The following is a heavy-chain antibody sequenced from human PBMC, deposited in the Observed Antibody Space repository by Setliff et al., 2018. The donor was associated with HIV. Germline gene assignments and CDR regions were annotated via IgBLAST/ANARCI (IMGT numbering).Heavy chain of an antibody. Sequence: GGSLRLSCVASGFTFREKAMTWVRQPPGKGLEWISGISGRGSSTYYADAARGRFTISRDNSRDTVFLEMNSLRVEDAAVYYCARDYLYYNRYNGSPVYGMDVWGQGTTVTVSS. CDR1: GFTFREKA. CDR3: ARDYLYYNRYNGSPVYGMDV. D-gene: IGHD3-10*01. CDR2: ISGRGSST. J-gene: IGHJ6*02. V-gene: IGHV3-23*01.